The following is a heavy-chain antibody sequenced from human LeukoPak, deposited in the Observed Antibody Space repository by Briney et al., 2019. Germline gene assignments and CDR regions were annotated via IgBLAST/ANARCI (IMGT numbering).Heavy chain of an antibody. V-gene: IGHV4-31*03. CDR2: IYYSGST. CDR1: GGSISSGGYY. J-gene: IGHJ4*02. Sequence: SETLSLTCTVSGGSISSGGYYWSWNRQHPGKGLEWIGYIYYSGSTYYNPSLKSRVTISVDTSKNQFSLKLSSVTAADTAVYYCARDNPRGHEDYWGQGTLVTVSS. CDR3: ARDNPRGHEDY. D-gene: IGHD5-12*01.